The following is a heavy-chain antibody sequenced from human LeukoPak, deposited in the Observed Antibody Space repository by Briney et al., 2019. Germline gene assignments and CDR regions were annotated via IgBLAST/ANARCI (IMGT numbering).Heavy chain of an antibody. CDR2: IIPIFGTA. J-gene: IGHJ3*02. V-gene: IGHV1-69*13. D-gene: IGHD1-26*01. CDR3: AREGQWELGSPPHGFDI. CDR1: GGTFSSYA. Sequence: SVEVSCKASGGTFSSYAISWVGQAPGQGLEWMGGIIPIFGTANYAQKFQGRVTITADESTSTAYMELSSLRSEDTAVYYCAREGQWELGSPPHGFDIWGQGTMVTVSS.